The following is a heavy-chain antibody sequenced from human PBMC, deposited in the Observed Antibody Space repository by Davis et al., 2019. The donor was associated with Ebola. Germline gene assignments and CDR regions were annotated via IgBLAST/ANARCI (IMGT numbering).Heavy chain of an antibody. CDR2: ISGSGGST. Sequence: GGSLRLSCAASGFTFSNYAMHWVRQAPGKGLEWVSAISGSGGSTYYADSVKGRFTISRDNSKNTLYLQMNSLRAEDTAVYYCAKVRGVATIRTYYYYDYGMDVWGQGTTVTVSS. D-gene: IGHD5-12*01. CDR3: AKVRGVATIRTYYYYDYGMDV. V-gene: IGHV3-23*01. J-gene: IGHJ6*02. CDR1: GFTFSNYA.